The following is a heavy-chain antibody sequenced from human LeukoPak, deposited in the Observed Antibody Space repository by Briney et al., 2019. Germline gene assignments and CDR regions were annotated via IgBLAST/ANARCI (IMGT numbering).Heavy chain of an antibody. J-gene: IGHJ4*02. CDR1: GYSFTTYW. Sequence: GESLKISCKGSGYSFTTYWIGWVRQMPGKGLEWMGILYPGDSDTRYSPSFKGQVTISADKSISTAYLQWSSLKASDTAMYYCARNYGSGSYYDPFDYWGQGTPVSVSS. D-gene: IGHD3-10*01. CDR3: ARNYGSGSYYDPFDY. V-gene: IGHV5-51*01. CDR2: LYPGDSDT.